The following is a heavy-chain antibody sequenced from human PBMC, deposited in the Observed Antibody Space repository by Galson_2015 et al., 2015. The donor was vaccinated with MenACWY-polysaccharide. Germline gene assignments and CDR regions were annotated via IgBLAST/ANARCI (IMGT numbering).Heavy chain of an antibody. D-gene: IGHD5-12*01. CDR1: GGPIISGGHY. CDR2: IYYSGTT. J-gene: IGHJ4*02. V-gene: IGHV4-31*03. Sequence: TLSITCTVSGGPIISGGHYWTWIRQHPGKDLEWIGYIYYSGTTYYNPSLKSRVTISVDTSQNQFSLKLGSVTAADTAVYYCARDHSGYGSFDYWGQGTLVTISS. CDR3: ARDHSGYGSFDY.